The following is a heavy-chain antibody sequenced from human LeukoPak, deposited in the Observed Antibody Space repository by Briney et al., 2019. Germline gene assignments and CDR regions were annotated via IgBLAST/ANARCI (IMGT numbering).Heavy chain of an antibody. D-gene: IGHD3-22*01. J-gene: IGHJ4*02. CDR2: IKSKIEGGTT. CDR3: AKDGRYDSSGYTNDY. Sequence: GGSLRLSCAASGFTLANVWLHWIRQAPGKGLEWVGRIKSKIEGGTTDYAAPVRGRFTISRDDSKNTLYLQMNSLRAEDTAVYYCAKDGRYDSSGYTNDYWGQGTLVTVSS. V-gene: IGHV3-15*07. CDR1: GFTLANVW.